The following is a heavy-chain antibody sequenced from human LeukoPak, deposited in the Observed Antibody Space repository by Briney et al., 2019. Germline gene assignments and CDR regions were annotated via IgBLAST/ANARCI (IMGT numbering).Heavy chain of an antibody. D-gene: IGHD5-24*01. V-gene: IGHV5-51*01. CDR3: ARQRDRYFDY. CDR1: GNSFTNYW. J-gene: IGHJ4*02. Sequence: GESLKISCKGSGNSFTNYWIGWVRQMPGKGLEWMGIIYPGDSDMRYSPSFQGQVIISVDKSISTAYLQWSSLKDSDTAMYYCARQRDRYFDYWGQGTLVTVSS. CDR2: IYPGDSDM.